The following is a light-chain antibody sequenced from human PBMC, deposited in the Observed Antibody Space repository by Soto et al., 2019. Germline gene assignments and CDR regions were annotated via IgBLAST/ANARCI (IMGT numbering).Light chain of an antibody. J-gene: IGKJ4*01. Sequence: DIQMTQSPSSLSASVGDRVTITCRANEGIGNYLAWYQQKAGKVPEFLLYAASTLQSGVPSRFIGIGSGTHFNLTITILQPEDVATDYFQRYNSVPQAFGGVPKVEIK. CDR3: QRYNSVPQA. V-gene: IGKV1-27*01. CDR2: AAS. CDR1: EGIGNY.